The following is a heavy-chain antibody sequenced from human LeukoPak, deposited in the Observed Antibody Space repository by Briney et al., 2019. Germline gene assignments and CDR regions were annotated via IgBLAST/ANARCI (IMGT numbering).Heavy chain of an antibody. D-gene: IGHD3-10*01. J-gene: IGHJ5*02. V-gene: IGHV1-69*02. CDR2: IIPMVGVS. CDR3: ALLWFGGNWFDP. Sequence: ASVKVSCKASGGTFSSYTITWVRQAPGQGLEWMGRIIPMVGVSKYAESFQGRVTITADKSTNTAYMEMSSLRSEGTAIYYCALLWFGGNWFDPWGQGTLVTVSS. CDR1: GGTFSSYT.